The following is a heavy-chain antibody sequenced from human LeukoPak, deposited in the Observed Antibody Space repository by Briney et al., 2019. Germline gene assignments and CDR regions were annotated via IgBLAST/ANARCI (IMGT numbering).Heavy chain of an antibody. Sequence: GASVKVSCKASGGTFSSYAISWVRQAPGQGLEWMGGIIPIFDTANYAQKFQGRVTITTDESTSTAYMELSSLRSEDTAVYYCATSGTMVRGVHFDYWGQGTLVTVSS. V-gene: IGHV1-69*05. CDR3: ATSGTMVRGVHFDY. CDR2: IIPIFDTA. CDR1: GGTFSSYA. J-gene: IGHJ4*02. D-gene: IGHD3-10*01.